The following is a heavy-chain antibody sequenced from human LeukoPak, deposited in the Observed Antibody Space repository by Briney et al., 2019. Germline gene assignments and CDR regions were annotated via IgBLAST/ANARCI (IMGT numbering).Heavy chain of an antibody. CDR1: GFTFSSYS. D-gene: IGHD1-26*01. CDR3: ARDPTGDRLFDY. Sequence: GGSLRLSCAASGFTFSSYSMNWVRQAPGKGLEWVSSMGSSSSYIYYADSVKGRFTISRDNAKNSLYLQMNSLRAEDTAVYYCARDPTGDRLFDYWGQGTLVTVSS. CDR2: MGSSSSYI. J-gene: IGHJ4*02. V-gene: IGHV3-21*01.